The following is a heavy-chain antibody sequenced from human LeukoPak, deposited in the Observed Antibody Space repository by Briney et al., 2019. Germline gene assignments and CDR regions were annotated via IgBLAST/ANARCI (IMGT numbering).Heavy chain of an antibody. CDR3: ARLRLVGAWFGEF. CDR2: INPGDSDT. CDR1: AYSFTNYW. Sequence: GESLKISCEGSAYSFTNYWIAWVRQMPGKGLEWMGIINPGDSDTRYSPSFQGQVTISADKSISTAYLQWSSLKASDTAMYYCARLRLVGAWFGEFWGQGTLVTVSS. D-gene: IGHD3-10*01. J-gene: IGHJ4*02. V-gene: IGHV5-51*01.